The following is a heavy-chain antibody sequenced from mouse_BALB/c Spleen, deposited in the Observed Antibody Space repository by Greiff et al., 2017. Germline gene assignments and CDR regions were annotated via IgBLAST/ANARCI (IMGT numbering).Heavy chain of an antibody. Sequence: QVQLKESGPGLVQPSQSLSITCTVSGFSLTSYGVHWVRQSPGKGLEWLGVIWSGGSTDYNAAFISRLSISKDNSKSQVFFKMNSLQANDTAIYYCARNYYGKRGAMDYWGQGTSVTVSS. CDR1: GFSLTSYG. D-gene: IGHD2-1*01. J-gene: IGHJ4*01. CDR3: ARNYYGKRGAMDY. V-gene: IGHV2-2*02. CDR2: IWSGGST.